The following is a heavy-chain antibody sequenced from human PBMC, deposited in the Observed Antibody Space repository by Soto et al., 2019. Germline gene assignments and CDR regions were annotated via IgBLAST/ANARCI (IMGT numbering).Heavy chain of an antibody. D-gene: IGHD3-10*01. Sequence: GASVKVSCKASGYTFTSYYMHWVRQAPGQGLEWMGIINPSGGSTSYAQKFQGRVTMTRDTSTSTVYMELSSLRSEDTAVYYCARGRLVRGVMIRYYYYYMVVWGKGTTVTVSS. J-gene: IGHJ6*03. V-gene: IGHV1-46*01. CDR2: INPSGGST. CDR1: GYTFTSYY. CDR3: ARGRLVRGVMIRYYYYYMVV.